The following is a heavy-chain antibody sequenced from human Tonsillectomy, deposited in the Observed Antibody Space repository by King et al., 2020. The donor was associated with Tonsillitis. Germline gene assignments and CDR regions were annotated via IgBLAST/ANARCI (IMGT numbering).Heavy chain of an antibody. CDR2: ISGVGGST. CDR3: AKDSIAVNDFDY. V-gene: IGHV3-43*02. J-gene: IGHJ4*02. D-gene: IGHD6-19*01. Sequence: VQLVESGGGVVQPGGSLRLSCAASGFTFDDYAMHWVRPAPGKGLEWVSLISGVGGSTYSADSVKGRLTISRDNSKNSRYLQMNSLRTEDTALYYCAKDSIAVNDFDYWGQGTLVTVSS. CDR1: GFTFDDYA.